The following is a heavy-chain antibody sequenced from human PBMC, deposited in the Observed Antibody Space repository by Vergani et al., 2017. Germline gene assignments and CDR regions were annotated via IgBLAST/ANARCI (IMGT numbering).Heavy chain of an antibody. Sequence: EVQLVESGGGLVKPGGSLRLSCVASGFTFSSYGMHWVRQAPGKGLEWDSTLSASDRRTHYADSVKGRFTISRDNSKNTLFLHMNSLRPEDTAVYYCAKVGRSEVAGTFGAFDIWGQGTMVTVSS. CDR2: LSASDRRT. CDR1: GFTFSSYG. J-gene: IGHJ3*02. V-gene: IGHV3-23*04. D-gene: IGHD6-19*01. CDR3: AKVGRSEVAGTFGAFDI.